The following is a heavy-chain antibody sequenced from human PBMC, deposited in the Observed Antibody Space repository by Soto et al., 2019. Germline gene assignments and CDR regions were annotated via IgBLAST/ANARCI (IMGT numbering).Heavy chain of an antibody. CDR2: INPGDSDI. CDR1: GYSFTTYW. D-gene: IGHD4-4*01. J-gene: IGHJ6*02. V-gene: IGHV5-51*01. Sequence: PXESLNVSCNDSGYSFTTYWIACVRQMPGKGLEWMGIINPGDSDIRYSPSFQGQVTISADNSISTAYLQWSSLKASDTAMYYCERHEQFYYYYYGMDVWGQGTEVTVYS. CDR3: ERHEQFYYYYYGMDV.